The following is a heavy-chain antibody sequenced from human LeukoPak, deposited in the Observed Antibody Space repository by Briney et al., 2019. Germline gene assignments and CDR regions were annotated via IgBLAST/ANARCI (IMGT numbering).Heavy chain of an antibody. V-gene: IGHV1-69*04. J-gene: IGHJ4*02. D-gene: IGHD3-3*01. Sequence: GASVKVSCKASGGTFSSYAISWVRQAPGQGLEWMGRIIPIFGIVNYAQKFQGRVTITADKSTSTAYMELSSLRSEDTAVYYCARDEGRRSRITIFGAGYYFDYWGQGTLVTVSS. CDR1: GGTFSSYA. CDR3: ARDEGRRSRITIFGAGYYFDY. CDR2: IIPIFGIV.